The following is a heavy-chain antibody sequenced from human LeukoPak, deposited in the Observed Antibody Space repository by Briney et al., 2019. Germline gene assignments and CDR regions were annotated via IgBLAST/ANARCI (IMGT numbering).Heavy chain of an antibody. CDR1: GYTFTGYY. CDR2: INPHTGGT. Sequence: GASVKVSCKASGYTFTGYYMHWVRQAPGQGLEWMGWINPHTGGTNYAQKFQGRVTMTRDTSISTAYMELSGLRSDDTAYYFCARVQYYNILTGSFQYWGQGTLVTVSS. V-gene: IGHV1-2*02. CDR3: ARVQYYNILTGSFQY. D-gene: IGHD3-9*01. J-gene: IGHJ4*02.